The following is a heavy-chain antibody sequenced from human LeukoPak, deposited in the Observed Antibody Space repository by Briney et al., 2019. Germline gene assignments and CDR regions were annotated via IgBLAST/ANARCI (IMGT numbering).Heavy chain of an antibody. Sequence: PGGSLRLSCAASGFTFSSYSMNWVRQAPGKGLEWVSYISSSSKTIYYADSVKGRFTISRDNAKNSLSLQMNSLRVEDTAVYYCARAPPYCGGDCSDWYFDLWGRGTLVTVSS. D-gene: IGHD2-21*02. CDR2: ISSSSKTI. CDR3: ARAPPYCGGDCSDWYFDL. J-gene: IGHJ2*01. V-gene: IGHV3-48*04. CDR1: GFTFSSYS.